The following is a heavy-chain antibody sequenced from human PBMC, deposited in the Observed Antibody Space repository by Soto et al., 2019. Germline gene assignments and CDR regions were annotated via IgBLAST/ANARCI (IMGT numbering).Heavy chain of an antibody. CDR3: AKDQLTIPEAGERGYRYGSDV. J-gene: IGHJ6*02. D-gene: IGHD2-2*02. CDR2: ISGRSGRA. V-gene: IGHV3-23*01. CDR1: GFTFSSYG. Sequence: GGSLRLSCAASGFTFSSYGMNWVRQAPGKGLEWVSVISGRSGRASYADSVRGRFTISRDNSKNALYLQLNSLRVEDTAVYYCAKDQLTIPEAGERGYRYGSDVWGQGTTVTVSS.